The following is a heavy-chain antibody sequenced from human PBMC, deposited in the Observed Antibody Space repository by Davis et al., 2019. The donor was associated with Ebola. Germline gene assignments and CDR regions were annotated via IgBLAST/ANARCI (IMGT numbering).Heavy chain of an antibody. D-gene: IGHD2-2*01. V-gene: IGHV3-7*01. Sequence: PGGSLRLSCAASGFTFSSYWMSWVRQAPGKGLEWVANIKQDGSEKYYVDSVKGRFTISRDNAKNSLYLQMNSLRAEDTAVYYCARDWVVVVPAAKRNYYYYYGMDVWGQGTTVTVSS. CDR1: GFTFSSYW. CDR2: IKQDGSEK. CDR3: ARDWVVVVPAAKRNYYYYYGMDV. J-gene: IGHJ6*02.